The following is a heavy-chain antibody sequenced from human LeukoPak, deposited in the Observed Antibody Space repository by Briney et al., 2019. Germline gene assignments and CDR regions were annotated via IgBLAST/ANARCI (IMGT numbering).Heavy chain of an antibody. J-gene: IGHJ4*02. CDR3: ARYGITIVRGGKYYFDS. CDR2: IHYSGTA. V-gene: IGHV4-59*08. Sequence: SETLSLTCTVSGGSISGYFWSWIRQPPGKGLEWIGYIHYSGTANYNPSLNSRVTISVDTSKNQFSLRLSSVTAADTAVYYCARYGITIVRGGKYYFDSWGQGTLVTVSS. D-gene: IGHD3-10*01. CDR1: GGSISGYF.